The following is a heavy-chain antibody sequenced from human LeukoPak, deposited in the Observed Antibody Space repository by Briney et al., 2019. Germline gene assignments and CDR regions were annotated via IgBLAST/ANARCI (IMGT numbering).Heavy chain of an antibody. CDR3: AREPLWFGELFFDY. D-gene: IGHD3-10*01. CDR2: IYSGGST. J-gene: IGHJ4*02. CDR1: GFTVSSNY. V-gene: IGHV3-66*01. Sequence: GGSLRLSCAASGFTVSSNYMSWVRQASGKGLEWVSVIYSGGSTYYADSVKGRFTISRDNSKNTLYLQMNSLRAEDTAVYYCAREPLWFGELFFDYWGQGTLVTVSS.